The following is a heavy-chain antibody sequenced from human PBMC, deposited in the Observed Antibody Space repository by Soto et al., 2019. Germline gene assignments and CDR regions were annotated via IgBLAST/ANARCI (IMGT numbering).Heavy chain of an antibody. CDR1: GGTFSSYA. Sequence: QVQLVQSGAEVKKPGSSVKVSCKASGGTFSSYAISWVRQAPGQGLEWMGGIIPTFGTANYAQKFQGRVTITADKSTSTAYMELSSLRSEDTAVYYCARDQGTGTEDDKNYYYYYGMDVWGQGTTVTVSS. CDR2: IIPTFGTA. J-gene: IGHJ6*02. V-gene: IGHV1-69*06. CDR3: ARDQGTGTEDDKNYYYYYGMDV. D-gene: IGHD1-1*01.